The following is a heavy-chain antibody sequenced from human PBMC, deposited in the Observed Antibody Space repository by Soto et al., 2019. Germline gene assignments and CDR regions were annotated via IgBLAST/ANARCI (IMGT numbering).Heavy chain of an antibody. D-gene: IGHD3-3*01. V-gene: IGHV1-8*01. CDR1: GYTFTSYD. J-gene: IGHJ4*02. CDR3: ERGGYDFGGGFWPAY. Sequence: QVQLVQSGAEVKKPGASVKVSCKASGYTFTSYDINWVRQATGQGLEWMGWMNPNSGNTGYAQKFQGRVTMTRNTSINTAERGWSSLRCGNAAVYYGERGGYDFGGGFWPAYGGKGPLVTVSS. CDR2: MNPNSGNT.